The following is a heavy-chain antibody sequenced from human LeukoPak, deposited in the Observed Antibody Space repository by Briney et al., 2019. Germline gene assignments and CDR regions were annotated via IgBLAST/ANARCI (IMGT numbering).Heavy chain of an antibody. D-gene: IGHD2-2*01. J-gene: IGHJ5*02. CDR1: GGSISSSSYY. CDR2: IYYSGGT. Sequence: SETLSRTCTVSGGSISSSSYYWRWIRQPPGKGLEWIGSIYYSGGTYYNPSLKSRVTLSVDTSKNQFSLKLSSVTAADTAVYYCARDTPDIVVVPAADGNWFDPWGQGTLVTVSS. CDR3: ARDTPDIVVVPAADGNWFDP. V-gene: IGHV4-39*07.